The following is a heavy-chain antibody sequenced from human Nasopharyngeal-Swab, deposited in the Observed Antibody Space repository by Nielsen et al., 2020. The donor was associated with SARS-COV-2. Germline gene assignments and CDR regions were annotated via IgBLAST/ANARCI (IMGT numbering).Heavy chain of an antibody. Sequence: WIRQPPGKGLEWVAVIWYDGSNKYYADSVKGRFTTSRDNSKNTLYLQMNSLRAEDTAVYYCARGRRLLDYWGQGTLVTSPQ. CDR2: IWYDGSNK. D-gene: IGHD2-15*01. V-gene: IGHV3-33*01. CDR3: ARGRRLLDY. J-gene: IGHJ4*02.